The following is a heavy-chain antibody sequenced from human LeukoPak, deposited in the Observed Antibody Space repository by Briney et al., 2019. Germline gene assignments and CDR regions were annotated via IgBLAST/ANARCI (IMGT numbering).Heavy chain of an antibody. CDR2: ISGSGGST. CDR3: ARAYYDILTGYFVGRTAATHFDY. CDR1: GFTFSSYG. V-gene: IGHV3-23*01. J-gene: IGHJ4*02. D-gene: IGHD3-9*01. Sequence: PGGSLRLSCAASGFTFSSYGMSWVRQAPGKGLEWVSAISGSGGSTYYADSVKGRFTISRDNSKNTLYLQMNSLRAEDTAVYYCARAYYDILTGYFVGRTAATHFDYWGQGTLVTVSS.